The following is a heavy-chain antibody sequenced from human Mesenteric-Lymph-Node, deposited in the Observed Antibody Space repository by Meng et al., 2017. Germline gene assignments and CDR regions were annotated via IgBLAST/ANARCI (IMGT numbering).Heavy chain of an antibody. J-gene: IGHJ4*02. CDR3: ARQSGYFDY. CDR1: GGSISSYY. CDR2: IYYSGST. D-gene: IGHD3-10*01. V-gene: IGHV4-59*08. Sequence: QVPLQESGPGLVKPSETLSLTCTVSGGSISSYYWSWIRQPPGKGLEWIGHIYYSGSTNYNPSLKSRATISVDTSKNQFSLKLSSVTATDTAVYYCARQSGYFDYWGQGTLVTVSS.